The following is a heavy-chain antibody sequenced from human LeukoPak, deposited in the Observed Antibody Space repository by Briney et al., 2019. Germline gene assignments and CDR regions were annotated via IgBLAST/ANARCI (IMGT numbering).Heavy chain of an antibody. CDR2: ISSSSSYI. V-gene: IGHV3-21*01. Sequence: GGSPRLSCAASGFTFSSYSMNWVRQAPGKGLEWVSSISSSSSYIYYADSVKGRFTISRDNAKNSLYLQMNSLRAEDTAVYYCARGMGYSYFDHWGQGTLVTVSS. CDR3: ARGMGYSYFDH. D-gene: IGHD5-18*01. J-gene: IGHJ4*02. CDR1: GFTFSSYS.